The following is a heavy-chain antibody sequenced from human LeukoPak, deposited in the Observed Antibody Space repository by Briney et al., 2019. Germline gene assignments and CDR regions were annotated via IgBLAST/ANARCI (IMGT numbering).Heavy chain of an antibody. CDR2: ISSSSSYI. Sequence: PGGSLRLSCAASGFTFSSYSMNWVRQAPGKGLEWVSSISSSSSYIYYADSVKGRFTISRDNSKNTLYLQMNSLRAEDTAVYYCARVHYYDSSGYYAYRKYYFDYWGQGTLVTVSS. CDR3: ARVHYYDSSGYYAYRKYYFDY. J-gene: IGHJ4*02. V-gene: IGHV3-21*01. D-gene: IGHD3-22*01. CDR1: GFTFSSYS.